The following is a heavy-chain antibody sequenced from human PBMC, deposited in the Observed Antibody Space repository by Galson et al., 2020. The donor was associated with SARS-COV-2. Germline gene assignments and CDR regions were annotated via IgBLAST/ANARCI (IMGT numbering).Heavy chain of an antibody. J-gene: IGHJ1*01. D-gene: IGHD6-13*01. V-gene: IGHV3-53*04. CDR1: GFTVSSNY. Sequence: TGGSLRLSCAASGFTVSSNYMSWVRQAPGKGLEWVSVIYSGGSTYYADSVMGRFTISRHNSKNTLYLQMNSLRAEDTAVYYCASPGYSSSWRDFQHWGQGTLVTVSS. CDR3: ASPGYSSSWRDFQH. CDR2: IYSGGST.